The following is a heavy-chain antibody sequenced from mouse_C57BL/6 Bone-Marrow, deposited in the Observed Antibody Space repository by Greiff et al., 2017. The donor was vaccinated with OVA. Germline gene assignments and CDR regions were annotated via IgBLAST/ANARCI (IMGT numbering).Heavy chain of an antibody. D-gene: IGHD1-1*01. V-gene: IGHV1-47*01. J-gene: IGHJ2*01. CDR3: ARGYYGSSYLDY. CDR1: GYTFTTYP. CDR2: FHPYNDDT. Sequence: QVQLKQSGAVLVKPGASVKMSCKASGYTFTTYPIEWMKQNHGKSLEWIGNFHPYNDDTKYNEKFKGKATLTVEKSSSTVYLELSRLTSDDSAVYYCARGYYGSSYLDYWGQGTTLTVSS.